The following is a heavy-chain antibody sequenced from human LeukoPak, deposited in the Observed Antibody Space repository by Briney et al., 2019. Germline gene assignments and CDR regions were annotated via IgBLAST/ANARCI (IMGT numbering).Heavy chain of an antibody. J-gene: IGHJ5*02. D-gene: IGHD3-22*01. Sequence: SQTLSLTCTVSGGSISSGDYYWSWIRQPPGKGLEWIAYMYYSGSTYYNPSLKSRVTMSADTSKTQLSLKLSSVTAADTAVYYCARPYYYDSRIDPWGQGILVTVSS. CDR2: MYYSGST. CDR1: GGSISSGDYY. CDR3: ARPYYYDSRIDP. V-gene: IGHV4-30-4*01.